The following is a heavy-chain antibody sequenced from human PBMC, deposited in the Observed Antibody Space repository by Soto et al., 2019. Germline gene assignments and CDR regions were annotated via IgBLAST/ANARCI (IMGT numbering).Heavy chain of an antibody. Sequence: GGSLRLSCAASGFTFISYDMHWVRQAKGKGLEWVSAIGTAGDTYYPGSVKGRFTISRENAKNSLYLQMNSLRAGDTAVYYCARGRYYYDSSGYTTSYYFDYWGQGTLVTVSS. V-gene: IGHV3-13*01. CDR1: GFTFISYD. D-gene: IGHD3-22*01. J-gene: IGHJ4*02. CDR3: ARGRYYYDSSGYTTSYYFDY. CDR2: IGTAGDT.